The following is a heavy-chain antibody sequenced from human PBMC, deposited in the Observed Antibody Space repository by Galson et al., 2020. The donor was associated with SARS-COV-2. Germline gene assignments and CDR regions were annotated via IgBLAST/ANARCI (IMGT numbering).Heavy chain of an antibody. CDR1: GFTFSTYS. V-gene: IGHV3-48*04. Sequence: GESPKISCAAPGFTFSTYSMNWVRKATGKGLEWLSYISTTSNTIHYADSVRGRFTISRNNAQNSLYLQMASLRAEDTAVYYCARGSTTSYNCFDPWGQGTLVTVSP. D-gene: IGHD6-6*01. CDR2: ISTTSNTI. CDR3: ARGSTTSYNCFDP. J-gene: IGHJ5*02.